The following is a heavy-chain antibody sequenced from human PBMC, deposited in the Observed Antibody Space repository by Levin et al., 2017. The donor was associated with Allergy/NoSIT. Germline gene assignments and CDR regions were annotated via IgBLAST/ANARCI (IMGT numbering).Heavy chain of an antibody. Sequence: RAGGSLRLSCAASGFTFSTYSMNWVRQAPGKGLEWVSYISSSSSAIYYTDSVKGRFTISRDNAKNSLFLQMNSLRDEDTAVYYCARDKDGSGRYAFDIWGQGTMVTVSS. D-gene: IGHD3-10*01. J-gene: IGHJ3*02. CDR1: GFTFSTYS. V-gene: IGHV3-48*02. CDR2: ISSSSSAI. CDR3: ARDKDGSGRYAFDI.